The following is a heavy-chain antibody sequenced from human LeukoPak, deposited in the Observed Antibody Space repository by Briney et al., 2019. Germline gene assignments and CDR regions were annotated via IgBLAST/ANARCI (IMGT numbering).Heavy chain of an antibody. CDR3: ARSSYSSSSSV. Sequence: GVSLRLSCAASGFTFSSYAMSWSRQAPGKGLEWVASINSDGSEGYYADVVKGRFTISRDNAKNSLYLQINSLRAEDTAVYYCARSSYSSSSSVWGQGTMVTVFS. V-gene: IGHV3-7*03. CDR2: INSDGSEG. CDR1: GFTFSSYA. D-gene: IGHD6-6*01. J-gene: IGHJ3*01.